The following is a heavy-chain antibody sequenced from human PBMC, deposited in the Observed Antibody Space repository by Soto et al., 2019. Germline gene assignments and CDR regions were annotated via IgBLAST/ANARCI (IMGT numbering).Heavy chain of an antibody. CDR2: INPNSGDT. J-gene: IGHJ4*02. CDR3: AKDYYDSSGYYPPALLFDY. CDR1: GYTFTGYY. D-gene: IGHD3-22*01. V-gene: IGHV1-2*02. Sequence: GPSVKVSCKASGYTFTGYYMHWVRQAPGQGLEWMGWINPNSGDTKYAQKFQGRVTITRDTSTSTAYMELSSLRSEDTAVYYCAKDYYDSSGYYPPALLFDYWGQGTLVTVSS.